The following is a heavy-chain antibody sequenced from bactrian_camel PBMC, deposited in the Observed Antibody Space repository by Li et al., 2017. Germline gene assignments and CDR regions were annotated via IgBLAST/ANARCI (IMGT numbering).Heavy chain of an antibody. CDR2: MYTGTGAT. V-gene: IGHV3S54*01. Sequence: HVQLVESGGGSVQAGGSLRLSCAASAYSRSVQLMAWFRQAPGKQREGVAVMYTGTGATYYADSVSGRFTVSQDSAKTSVYLQMNNLKPEDTAMYYCAATYRVSGSSCGSRFEKTDFPTWGQGTQVTVSS. D-gene: IGHD6*01. CDR1: AYSRSVQL. J-gene: IGHJ6*01. CDR3: AATYRVSGSSCGSRFEKTDFPT.